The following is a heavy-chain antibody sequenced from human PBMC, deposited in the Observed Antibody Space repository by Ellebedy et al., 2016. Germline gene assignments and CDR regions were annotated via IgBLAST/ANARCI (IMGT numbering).Heavy chain of an antibody. V-gene: IGHV1-2*02. D-gene: IGHD3-3*01. CDR2: INPNSGGT. CDR3: ASSGGDFWSGYQRGGFDY. J-gene: IGHJ4*02. Sequence: ASVKVSCXASGYTFTGYYMHWVRQAPGQGLEWMGWINPNSGGTNYAQKFQGRVTMTRDTSISTAYMELSRLRSDDTAVYYCASSGGDFWSGYQRGGFDYWGQGTLVTVSS. CDR1: GYTFTGYY.